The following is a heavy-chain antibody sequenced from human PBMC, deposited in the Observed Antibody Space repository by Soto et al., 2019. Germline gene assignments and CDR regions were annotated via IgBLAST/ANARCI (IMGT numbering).Heavy chain of an antibody. J-gene: IGHJ4*02. CDR3: AHRPNCWSTSCFYFDY. CDR2: VFWDDEK. CDR1: GFSLSTSGVG. Sequence: QITLKESGPTLLKPTQTLTLTCTFSGFSLSTSGVGVGWIRQPPGKALEWLALVFWDDEKRYSPSRKSSLTITKDTSKSQVVLTMPNMDPIDTATYYCAHRPNCWSTSCFYFDYWGQGILVTVSS. V-gene: IGHV2-5*02. D-gene: IGHD2-2*01.